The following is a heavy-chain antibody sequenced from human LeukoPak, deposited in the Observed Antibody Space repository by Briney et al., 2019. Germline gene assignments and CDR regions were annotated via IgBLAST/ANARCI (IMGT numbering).Heavy chain of an antibody. V-gene: IGHV3-7*01. CDR3: ARSPYDFWSATDDAFDI. CDR1: GFTFSSYW. D-gene: IGHD3-3*01. J-gene: IGHJ3*02. Sequence: PGGSLRLSCAASGFTFSSYWMSWVRQAPGKGLEWVANIKQDGSEKYYVDSVKGRFTISRDNAKNSLYLQMNSLRAEDTAVYYCARSPYDFWSATDDAFDIWGQGTMVTVSS. CDR2: IKQDGSEK.